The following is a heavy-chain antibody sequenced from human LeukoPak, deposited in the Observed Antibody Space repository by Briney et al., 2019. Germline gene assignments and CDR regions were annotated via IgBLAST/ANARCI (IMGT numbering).Heavy chain of an antibody. V-gene: IGHV3-30*18. D-gene: IGHD5-12*01. CDR1: GFTFSSYG. J-gene: IGHJ4*02. Sequence: GRSLRLSCAASGFTFSSYGMHWVRQAPGKGLEWVAVISYDGSNKYYAGSVKGRFTISRGNSKNTLYLQMNSLRAEDTAVYYCAKSVVATRYLVDYWGQGTLVTVSS. CDR3: AKSVVATRYLVDY. CDR2: ISYDGSNK.